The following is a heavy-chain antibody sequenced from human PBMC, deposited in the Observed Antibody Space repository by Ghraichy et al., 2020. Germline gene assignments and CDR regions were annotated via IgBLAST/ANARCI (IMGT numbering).Heavy chain of an antibody. J-gene: IGHJ5*02. CDR2: INPNSGGT. CDR1: GYTFTGYY. Sequence: VKVSCKASGYTFTGYYMHWVRQAPGQGLEWMGRINPNSGGTNYAQKFQGRVTMTRDTSISTAYMELSRLRSDDTAVYYCARDLAAAGTDPPGPWGQGTLVTVSS. D-gene: IGHD6-13*01. V-gene: IGHV1-2*06. CDR3: ARDLAAAGTDPPGP.